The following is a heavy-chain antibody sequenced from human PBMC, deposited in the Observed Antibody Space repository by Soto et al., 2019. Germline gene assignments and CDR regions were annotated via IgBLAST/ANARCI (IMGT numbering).Heavy chain of an antibody. CDR1: GYTFTNYG. Sequence: ASVKVSCKASGYTFTNYGISWVRQAPGQGLEWMGWISAYNGNTNYAQKLQGRVTMTTDTSTSTAYMELRSLRSDDTAVYYCARGDYDILTSYYYGMDVWGQGTTVTVSS. D-gene: IGHD3-9*01. CDR3: ARGDYDILTSYYYGMDV. V-gene: IGHV1-18*01. J-gene: IGHJ6*02. CDR2: ISAYNGNT.